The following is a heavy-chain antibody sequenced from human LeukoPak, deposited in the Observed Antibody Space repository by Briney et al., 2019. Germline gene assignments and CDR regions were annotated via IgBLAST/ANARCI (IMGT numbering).Heavy chain of an antibody. CDR3: ARGRPYAFDI. CDR1: GGTFSSYA. J-gene: IGHJ3*02. Sequence: GASVKVSCKASGGTFSSYAISWVRQAPGQGLEWMGGIIPIFGTAKFAQKFQGRVTITADESTSTAYMELSSLRSEDTAVYYCARGRPYAFDIWGQGTMVTVSS. V-gene: IGHV1-69*13. CDR2: IIPIFGTA.